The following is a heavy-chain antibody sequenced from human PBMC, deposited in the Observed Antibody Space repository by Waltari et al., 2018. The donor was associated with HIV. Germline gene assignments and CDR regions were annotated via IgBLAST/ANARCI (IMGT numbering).Heavy chain of an antibody. CDR2: ISSYNGHT. V-gene: IGHV1-18*04. J-gene: IGHJ4*02. CDR1: GYTFTSHG. Sequence: QAQPVKSGAEVTKPGRSVKLPCTASGYTFTSHGISWVRQAPGQGLEWMGWISSYNGHTNYAQKRQGRVTMTTDTSTNTAYMELRSLRSDDTAVYYCARVRSSSWSPWYIDYWGQGTPVTVSS. CDR3: ARVRSSSWSPWYIDY. D-gene: IGHD6-13*01.